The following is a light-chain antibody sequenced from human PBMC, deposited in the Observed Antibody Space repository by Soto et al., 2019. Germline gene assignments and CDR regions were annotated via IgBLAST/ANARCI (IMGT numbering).Light chain of an antibody. Sequence: QSVLTQPASVSGSPGQSITISCTGTSSDVGSYNYVSWYQQHPGKAPKLMIYDVSNRPSGVSNRFSGSKSGNTASLTISGLQAEDEADYSCSSYTRSSSYVFGTGTKVTVL. CDR2: DVS. CDR3: SSYTRSSSYV. V-gene: IGLV2-14*01. J-gene: IGLJ1*01. CDR1: SSDVGSYNY.